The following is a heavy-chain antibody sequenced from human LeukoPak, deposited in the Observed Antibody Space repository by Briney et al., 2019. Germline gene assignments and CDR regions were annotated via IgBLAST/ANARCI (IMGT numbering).Heavy chain of an antibody. CDR2: IYYSGNT. J-gene: IGHJ3*02. Sequence: SETLSLTCTVSGGSISSGDYYWSWIRQPPGKGLEWIGYIYYSGNTYYNPSLKSRVTISVDTSKNQFSLKLSSVTAADTAVYYCARDSYGSGRNAFDIWGQGTVVTVSS. V-gene: IGHV4-30-4*01. CDR3: ARDSYGSGRNAFDI. CDR1: GGSISSGDYY. D-gene: IGHD3-10*01.